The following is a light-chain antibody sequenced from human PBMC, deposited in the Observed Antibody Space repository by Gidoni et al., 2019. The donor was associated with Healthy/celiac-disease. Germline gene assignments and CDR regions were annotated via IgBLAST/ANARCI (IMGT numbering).Light chain of an antibody. V-gene: IGKV3-11*01. CDR1: HSITNN. J-gene: IGKJ4*01. CDR3: QQRSNWPRGT. CDR2: DAS. Sequence: EIVLTQSPATLSLSPGEGATLSCTSSHSITNNLAWYQQKPGQPPRLLIFDASTRATGVPARFSASGSGTDFTLTISSLDLEDFAIYYCQQRSNWPRGTFXGXTKLEIK.